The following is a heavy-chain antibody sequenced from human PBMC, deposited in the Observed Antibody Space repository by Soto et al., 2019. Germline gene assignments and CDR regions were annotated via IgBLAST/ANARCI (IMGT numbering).Heavy chain of an antibody. CDR1: GGSISSYX. J-gene: IGHJ4*02. D-gene: IGHD3-10*01. Sequence: SETLSLTCTVSGGSISSYXWSWIRQPPGKGLEWIGYIYYSGSTNYNPSLKSRVTISVDTSKNQFSLKLSSVTAADTAVHYCARTVVRGVIDKFDYWGQGTLVTVSS. V-gene: IGHV4-59*01. CDR3: ARTVVRGVIDKFDY. CDR2: IYYSGST.